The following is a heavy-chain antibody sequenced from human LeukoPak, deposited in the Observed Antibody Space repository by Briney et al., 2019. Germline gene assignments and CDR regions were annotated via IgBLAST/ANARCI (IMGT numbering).Heavy chain of an antibody. CDR3: AGEMGAYSSSWHFDY. Sequence: ASVKVSCKTSGYTFTGYYMNWVRQAPGQGLEWMGRINPHSGDTNYAQKFRGRVTMTRDTSISTAYMELSRLRSDDTAVYFCAGEMGAYSSSWHFDYWGQGTLVTVSS. J-gene: IGHJ4*02. CDR2: INPHSGDT. D-gene: IGHD6-13*01. CDR1: GYTFTGYY. V-gene: IGHV1-2*06.